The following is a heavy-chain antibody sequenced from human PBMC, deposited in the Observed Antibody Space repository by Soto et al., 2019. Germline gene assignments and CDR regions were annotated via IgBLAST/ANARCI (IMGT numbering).Heavy chain of an antibody. CDR3: TREGDYGDYIGWYFDL. J-gene: IGHJ2*01. CDR2: LNWNGART. Sequence: EVQLVESGGSVVRPGGSLRLSCVVSGFTSGDYGMSWVRQGPGKGLAWVAGLNWNGARTTYADSVKGRFTASRDNAKNYLYLQMNSLRAEDTVFYYCTREGDYGDYIGWYFDLWGRGTLRTVSS. CDR1: GFTSGDYG. V-gene: IGHV3-20*04. D-gene: IGHD4-17*01.